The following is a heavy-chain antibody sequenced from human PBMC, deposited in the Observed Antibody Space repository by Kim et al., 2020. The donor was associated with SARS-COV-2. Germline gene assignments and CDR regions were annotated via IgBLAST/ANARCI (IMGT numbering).Heavy chain of an antibody. CDR2: IYYSGST. V-gene: IGHV4-59*13. CDR3: ARDTAHLFSYYGMDV. CDR1: GGSISSYY. Sequence: LSLTCTVSGGSISSYYWSWIRQPPGKGLEWIGYIYYSGSTNYNPSLKSRVTISVDTSKNQFSLKLRSVTAADTAVYYCARDTAHLFSYYGMDVWGQG. J-gene: IGHJ6*02.